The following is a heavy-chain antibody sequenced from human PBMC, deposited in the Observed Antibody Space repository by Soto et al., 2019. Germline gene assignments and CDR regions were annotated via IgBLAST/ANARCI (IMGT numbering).Heavy chain of an antibody. J-gene: IGHJ5*02. CDR1: GYTFTSYG. CDR3: ASDMSTT. V-gene: IGHV1-8*02. CDR2: MNPNSGHT. D-gene: IGHD2-2*01. Sequence: ASVKVSCKASGYTFTSYGISWVRQAPGQGLEWMGWMNPNSGHTNYAQKFQGRVTMTRDTSINTAYMELTNLRSEDTAIYYCASDMSTTWGQGTLVTVSS.